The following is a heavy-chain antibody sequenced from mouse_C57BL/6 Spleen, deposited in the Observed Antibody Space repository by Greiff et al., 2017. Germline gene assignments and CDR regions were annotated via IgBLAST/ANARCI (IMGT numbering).Heavy chain of an antibody. Sequence: VQLQQPGAELVKPGASVKLSCKASGYTFTSYWMQWVKQRPGQGLEWIGEIDPSDSYTNYNQKFKGKATLTVETSSSTASMQLSSLTSEDSAVYYCARWWAGYSMDYWRQGTSVTVSS. CDR3: ARWWAGYSMDY. V-gene: IGHV1-50*01. J-gene: IGHJ4*01. CDR1: GYTFTSYW. CDR2: IDPSDSYT. D-gene: IGHD1-1*02.